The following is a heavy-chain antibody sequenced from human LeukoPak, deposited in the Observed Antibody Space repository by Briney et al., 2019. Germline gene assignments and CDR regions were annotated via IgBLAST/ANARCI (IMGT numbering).Heavy chain of an antibody. Sequence: AGGSLRLSCAASGFTFDDYAMHWVRQGPGKGLEWVSGISWNSGSIGYADSVKGRFTISRDNAKNSLYLQMNSLRAEDTALYYCAKATTTVTTTGFDYWGQGTLVTVSS. CDR2: ISWNSGSI. CDR3: AKATTTVTTTGFDY. J-gene: IGHJ4*02. D-gene: IGHD4-17*01. CDR1: GFTFDDYA. V-gene: IGHV3-9*01.